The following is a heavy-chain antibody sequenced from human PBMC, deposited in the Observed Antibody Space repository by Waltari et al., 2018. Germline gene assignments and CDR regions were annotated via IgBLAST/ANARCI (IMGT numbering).Heavy chain of an antibody. J-gene: IGHJ3*02. Sequence: QVQLQESGPGLVKPSETLSLTCTVSGGSISSYYWSWIRQPPGKGLEWIGYIYYSGSPNYNPSLKSRVTISVDTAKNQFSLKLSSVTAADTAVYYCARISTGTVAFDIWGQGTMVTVSS. CDR1: GGSISSYY. CDR2: IYYSGSP. D-gene: IGHD1-1*01. V-gene: IGHV4-59*01. CDR3: ARISTGTVAFDI.